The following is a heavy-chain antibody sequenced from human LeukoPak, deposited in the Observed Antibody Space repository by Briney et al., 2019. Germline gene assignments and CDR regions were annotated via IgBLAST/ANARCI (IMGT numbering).Heavy chain of an antibody. CDR3: ARGRSGSSHFDY. J-gene: IGHJ4*02. CDR1: GGSISTSNW. V-gene: IGHV4-4*02. Sequence: PSETLSLTCAVSGGSISTSNWWSWVRQPPGKGLEWIGEIYHSGSTNYNPSLKNRVPMSVDKSKNQFSLTLTSVTAADTAVYYCARGRSGSSHFDYWGQGTLVTVSS. CDR2: IYHSGST. D-gene: IGHD1-26*01.